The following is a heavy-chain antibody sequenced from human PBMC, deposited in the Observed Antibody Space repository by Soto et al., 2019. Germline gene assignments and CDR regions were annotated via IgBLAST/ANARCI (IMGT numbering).Heavy chain of an antibody. V-gene: IGHV3-9*01. J-gene: IGHJ6*02. Sequence: EVQLVESGGGLGRPGSSLNLSCAASDFTFDNYAMHWVRQAPGKGLEWVSGISWNIASIAYADSVKGRFTISRDNAKNSLYLQMNSLRAEDTALYYGAKDVKEEGYYYYGLDVWGQGNTVTVSS. CDR3: AKDVKEEGYYYYGLDV. CDR1: DFTFDNYA. CDR2: ISWNIASI.